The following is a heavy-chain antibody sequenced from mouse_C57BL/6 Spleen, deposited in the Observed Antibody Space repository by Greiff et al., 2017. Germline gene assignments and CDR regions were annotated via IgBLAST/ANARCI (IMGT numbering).Heavy chain of an antibody. V-gene: IGHV1-15*01. CDR1: GYTFTDYE. CDR2: IDPETGGT. CDR3: TGAVAGAMDY. D-gene: IGHD1-1*01. Sequence: VQGVESGAELVRPGASVTLSCKASGYTFTDYEMHWVKQTPVHGLEWIGAIDPETGGTAYNQKFKGKAILTADKSSSTAYMELRSLTSEDSAVYYCTGAVAGAMDYWGQGTSVTVSS. J-gene: IGHJ4*01.